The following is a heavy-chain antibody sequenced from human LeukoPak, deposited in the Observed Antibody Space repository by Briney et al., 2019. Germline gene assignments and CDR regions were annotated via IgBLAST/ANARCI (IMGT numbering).Heavy chain of an antibody. CDR1: GYTFTSYG. J-gene: IGHJ6*03. Sequence: ASVKVSCKASGYTFTSYGISWVRQAPGQGLEWMGWINPNSGGTNYAQKFQGRVTMTRDTSISTAYMELSRLRSDDTAVYYCARDQGSSWYGRYYYMDVWGKGTTVTVSS. D-gene: IGHD6-13*01. V-gene: IGHV1-2*02. CDR2: INPNSGGT. CDR3: ARDQGSSWYGRYYYMDV.